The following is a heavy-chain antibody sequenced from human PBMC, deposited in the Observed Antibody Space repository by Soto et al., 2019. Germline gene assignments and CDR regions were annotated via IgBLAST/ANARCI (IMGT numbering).Heavy chain of an antibody. J-gene: IGHJ3*02. CDR2: INPNSGST. CDR1: GYTFTGYY. D-gene: IGHD2-15*01. Sequence: QVQVVQSGAEVKKPGASVKVSCKASGYTFTGYYMHWVRQAPGQGLEWMGWINPNSGSTNYAQKLQGWVTMTRATSITSAYMELSRLRSDDTAVYYCARGYCSGGSCYSDDAFDIWGQGTMVTVSS. CDR3: ARGYCSGGSCYSDDAFDI. V-gene: IGHV1-2*04.